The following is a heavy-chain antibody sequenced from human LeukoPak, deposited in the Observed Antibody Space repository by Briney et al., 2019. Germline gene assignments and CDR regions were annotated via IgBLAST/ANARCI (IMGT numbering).Heavy chain of an antibody. V-gene: IGHV4-4*02. CDR1: GGSILTTNW. CDR2: VHLSGAS. CDR3: ARGPYCNGGSCYYFDY. J-gene: IGHJ4*02. Sequence: SETLSLTCAVSGGSILTTNWWSWVRQPPGKGLEWIGEVHLSGASNYNPSLKSRVTMSVDTSKNQFSLKLISVTAADTAVYFCARGPYCNGGSCYYFDYWGQGTLVTVSS. D-gene: IGHD2-15*01.